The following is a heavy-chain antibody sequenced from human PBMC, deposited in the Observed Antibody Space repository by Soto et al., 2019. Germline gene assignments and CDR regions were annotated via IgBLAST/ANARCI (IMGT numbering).Heavy chain of an antibody. CDR2: INHSGST. Sequence: SETLSLTCAVYGGSFSGYYWSWIRQPPGKGLEWIGEINHSGSTNYNPSLKSRVTISVDTSKNQFSLKLSSVTAADTAVYYCARGLSGSYYGWFDTWGQGTLVTVSS. J-gene: IGHJ5*02. D-gene: IGHD1-26*01. CDR3: ARGLSGSYYGWFDT. V-gene: IGHV4-34*01. CDR1: GGSFSGYY.